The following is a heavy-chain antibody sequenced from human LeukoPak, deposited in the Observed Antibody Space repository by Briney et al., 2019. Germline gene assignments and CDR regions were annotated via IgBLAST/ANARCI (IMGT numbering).Heavy chain of an antibody. V-gene: IGHV1-18*01. D-gene: IGHD2-2*01. CDR2: ISAYNGNT. CDR3: ARDLCCSTSCYAGYAFDI. J-gene: IGHJ3*02. CDR1: GYTFTSYG. Sequence: ASVKVSCKASGYTFTSYGISWVRQAPGQGLEWMGWISAYNGNTNYAQKLQGRVTMTTDTSTSTAYMELRSLRSDDTAVDYGARDLCCSTSCYAGYAFDIWGQGTMVTVSS.